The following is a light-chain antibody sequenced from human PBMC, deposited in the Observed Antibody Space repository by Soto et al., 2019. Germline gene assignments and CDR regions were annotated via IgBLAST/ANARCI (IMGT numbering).Light chain of an antibody. Sequence: TVVTQEPSFSVSPGGTVTLTCGLTSGSVSTTYYPSWYQQTPGQAPRTLIYSTNLRSSGVPDRCSGSILGNKAALTITGAQEDDESDYHCMLYMGGGLVVFGGGTKLTVL. CDR2: STN. CDR3: MLYMGGGLVV. V-gene: IGLV8-61*01. J-gene: IGLJ2*01. CDR1: SGSVSTTYY.